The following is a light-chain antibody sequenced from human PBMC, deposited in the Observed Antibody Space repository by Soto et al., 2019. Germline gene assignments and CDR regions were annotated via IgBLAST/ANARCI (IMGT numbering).Light chain of an antibody. J-gene: IGLJ3*02. Sequence: QAVVTQPPSVSGAPGQRVTNSCTGSSSNIGAGYDVHWYQQLPGTAPKLLIYGNSNRPSGVPDRFSGSKSGTSASLAITGLRAEDEADYYCQSYDSSLSGWVFGGGTKLTVL. CDR1: SSNIGAGYD. CDR3: QSYDSSLSGWV. V-gene: IGLV1-40*01. CDR2: GNS.